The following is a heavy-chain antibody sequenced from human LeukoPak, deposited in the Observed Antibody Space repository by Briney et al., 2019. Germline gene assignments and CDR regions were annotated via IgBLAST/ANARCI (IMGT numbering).Heavy chain of an antibody. V-gene: IGHV1-18*01. J-gene: IGHJ6*02. D-gene: IGHD3-3*01. CDR3: ARKAAARPQVLRFLEWDYYGMDV. Sequence: ASVKVSCKASGYTFTSYGISWVRQAPGQGLEWMGWISAYNGNTNYAQKFQGRVTMTRDTSISTAYMELSSLRSEDTAVYYCARKAAARPQVLRFLEWDYYGMDVWGQGTTVTVSS. CDR2: ISAYNGNT. CDR1: GYTFTSYG.